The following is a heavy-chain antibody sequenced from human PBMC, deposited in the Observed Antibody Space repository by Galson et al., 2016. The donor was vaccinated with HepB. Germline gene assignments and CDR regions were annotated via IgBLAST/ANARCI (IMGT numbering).Heavy chain of an antibody. CDR2: ITSTGSYS. D-gene: IGHD3-22*01. V-gene: IGHV3-11*06. J-gene: IGHJ4*02. CDR1: GFTFSDNY. CDR3: ATGPPSYYYDSSGYYSG. Sequence: SLRLSCAASGFTFSDNYMSWIRQAPGKGLEWLSYITSTGSYSNYAGSVKGRFTVSRDNAKNSLYLQMNSLRAEDTAVYYCATGPPSYYYDSSGYYSGRGQGTLVTVSS.